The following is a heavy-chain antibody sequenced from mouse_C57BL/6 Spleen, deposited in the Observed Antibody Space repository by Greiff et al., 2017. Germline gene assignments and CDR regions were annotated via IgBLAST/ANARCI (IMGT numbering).Heavy chain of an antibody. V-gene: IGHV5-12*01. CDR3: ASSIYYYGSSPYYAMDY. CDR2: ISNGGGST. D-gene: IGHD1-1*01. J-gene: IGHJ4*01. CDR1: GFTFSDYY. Sequence: EVQLVESGGGLVQPGGSLKLSCAASGFTFSDYYMYWVRQTPEKRLEWVAYISNGGGSTYYPDTVKGRFTISRDNAKNTLYLQMSRLKSEDTAMYYCASSIYYYGSSPYYAMDYWGQGASVIVSS.